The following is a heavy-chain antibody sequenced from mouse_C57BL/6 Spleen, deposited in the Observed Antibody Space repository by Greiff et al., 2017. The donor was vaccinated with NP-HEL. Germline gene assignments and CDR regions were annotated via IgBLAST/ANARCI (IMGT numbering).Heavy chain of an antibody. J-gene: IGHJ4*01. CDR2: IYPGSGGT. CDR3: ASRDLYYGSNVYAMDY. D-gene: IGHD1-1*01. Sequence: QVQLKQPGAELVKPGASVKMSCKASGYTFTSYWITWVKQRPGQGLEWIGDIYPGSGGTNYNEKFKSKATLTVDTSSSTAYMQLSSLTSEDSAVYYCASRDLYYGSNVYAMDYWGQGTSVTVSS. CDR1: GYTFTSYW. V-gene: IGHV1-55*01.